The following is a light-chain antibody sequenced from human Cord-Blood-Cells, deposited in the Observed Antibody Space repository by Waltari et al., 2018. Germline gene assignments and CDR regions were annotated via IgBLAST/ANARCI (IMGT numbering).Light chain of an antibody. CDR2: DAS. Sequence: EIVFTQAPATLSLSPGERATLSCRASQSVSSYLAWYQQKPGQAPRLPIYDASNRATGIPARFSGIGSGTDFTLTISSLEPEDFAVYYCQQRSNWLWTFGQGTKVEIK. J-gene: IGKJ1*01. CDR1: QSVSSY. CDR3: QQRSNWLWT. V-gene: IGKV3-11*01.